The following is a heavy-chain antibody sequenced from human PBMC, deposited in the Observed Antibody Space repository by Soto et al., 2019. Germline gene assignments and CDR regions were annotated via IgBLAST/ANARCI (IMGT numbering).Heavy chain of an antibody. CDR1: VFTFGDYA. D-gene: IGHD1-26*01. J-gene: IGHJ4*02. CDR3: TRGRELLGY. CDR2: LRSKAYGGTT. Sequence: LRLSCIVSVFTFGDYAMTWVRQAPGKGLEWVGFLRSKAYGGTTEYAASVKGRFTISRDDSKSIAYLQMNSLKTEDTAVYYCTRGRELLGYWGQGTLVTVSS. V-gene: IGHV3-49*04.